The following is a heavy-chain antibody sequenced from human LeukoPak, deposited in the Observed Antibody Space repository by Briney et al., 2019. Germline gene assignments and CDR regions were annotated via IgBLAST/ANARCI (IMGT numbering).Heavy chain of an antibody. D-gene: IGHD1-26*01. CDR1: GFTFDNYA. Sequence: SGGSLRLSCAASGFTFDNYAMHWVRQAPGKGLEWVSGINWNSDNIDYADSVKGRFTISRDNAKNSLYLQMNSLRAEDTALYYCAKSALSGSSKGGFDYWGQGTLVTVSS. CDR2: INWNSDNI. J-gene: IGHJ4*02. CDR3: AKSALSGSSKGGFDY. V-gene: IGHV3-9*01.